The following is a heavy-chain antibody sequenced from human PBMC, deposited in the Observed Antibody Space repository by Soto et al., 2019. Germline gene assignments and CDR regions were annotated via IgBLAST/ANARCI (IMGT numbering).Heavy chain of an antibody. CDR2: INAGNGNT. CDR1: GYTFTSYP. J-gene: IGHJ4*02. V-gene: IGHV1-3*01. Sequence: QVQLVQSGAEVKKPGASVQVSCKASGYTFTSYPMQWVRQAPGQRLEWMGWINAGNGNTKYSQKFKGRVTITRDTSASTAYMELSSLRSEDTAVYYCARDVGAIVDWGQGTLVTVSS. CDR3: ARDVGAIVD. D-gene: IGHD1-26*01.